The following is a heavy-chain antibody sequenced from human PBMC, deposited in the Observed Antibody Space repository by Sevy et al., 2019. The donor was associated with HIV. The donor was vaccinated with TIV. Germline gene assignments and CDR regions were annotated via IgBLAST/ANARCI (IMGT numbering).Heavy chain of an antibody. CDR3: GGDNWGSVDF. Sequence: SETLSLTCTVSGGSINDQCWSWIRLPPGKGLEWIGYTCDSGATNYNPSLKSRLTISIDKSKSQFSLKLTSVTAADTAVYYCGGDNWGSVDFWGQGTMVTVSS. V-gene: IGHV4-59*11. J-gene: IGHJ3*01. CDR2: TCDSGAT. CDR1: GGSINDQC. D-gene: IGHD7-27*01.